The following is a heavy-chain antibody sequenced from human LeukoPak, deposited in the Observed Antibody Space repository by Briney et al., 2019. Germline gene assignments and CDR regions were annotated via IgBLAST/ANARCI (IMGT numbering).Heavy chain of an antibody. D-gene: IGHD3-16*01. Sequence: PSETLSLTCTVSGGSISSSSYYWGWIRQPPGKGLEWIGSIYYSGSTYYNPSLKSRVTISVDTSKNQFSLKLSSVTAADTAVYYCARAWGLVNYWGQGTLVTVSS. J-gene: IGHJ4*02. V-gene: IGHV4-39*01. CDR1: GGSISSSSYY. CDR2: IYYSGST. CDR3: ARAWGLVNY.